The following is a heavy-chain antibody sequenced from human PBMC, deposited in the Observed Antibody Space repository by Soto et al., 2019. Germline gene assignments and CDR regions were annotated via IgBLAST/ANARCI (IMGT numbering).Heavy chain of an antibody. CDR2: IYHSGST. CDR1: GGSISSGGYS. D-gene: IGHD4-17*01. CDR3: ARDHNDYGDYGGSYYYGMDV. Sequence: QLQLQESGSGLVKPSQTLSLTCAVSGGSISSGGYSWSWIRQPPGKGLEWIGYIYHSGSTYYNPSLKSRVTISVDRSKNQFSLKLSSVTAADTAVYYCARDHNDYGDYGGSYYYGMDVWGQGTTVTVSS. J-gene: IGHJ6*02. V-gene: IGHV4-30-2*01.